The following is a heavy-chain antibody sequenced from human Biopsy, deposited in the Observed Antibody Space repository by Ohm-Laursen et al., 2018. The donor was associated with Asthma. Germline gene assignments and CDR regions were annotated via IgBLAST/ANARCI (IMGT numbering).Heavy chain of an antibody. V-gene: IGHV3-30*18. CDR3: AKDVFPGWELRRGPDY. J-gene: IGHJ4*02. Sequence: SLRLSCAASGFSFSTYGMHWVRLAPGKGLEWVALISYDGKKKDYGDSAKGRFTISRDNSRNTLHLQMNSLRAEDTAVYYCAKDVFPGWELRRGPDYWGQGTLVTVSS. D-gene: IGHD1-26*01. CDR1: GFSFSTYG. CDR2: ISYDGKKK.